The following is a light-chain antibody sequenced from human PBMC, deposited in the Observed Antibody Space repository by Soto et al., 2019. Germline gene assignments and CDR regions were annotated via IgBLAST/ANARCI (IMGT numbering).Light chain of an antibody. CDR3: QQYDIYSRT. Sequence: DIQMTQSPSTLSASVGDRVTITCRASQSISNWLAWYQQKPGKAPKLLIYDASTLQSGVPSRFSGSGSGTEFTLNISSLQPDDFATYYCQQYDIYSRTFGQGTKVEIK. CDR2: DAS. CDR1: QSISNW. V-gene: IGKV1-5*01. J-gene: IGKJ1*01.